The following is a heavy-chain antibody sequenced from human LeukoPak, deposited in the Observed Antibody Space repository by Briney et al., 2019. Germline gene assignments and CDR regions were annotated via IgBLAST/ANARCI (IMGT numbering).Heavy chain of an antibody. CDR2: ITASGTT. V-gene: IGHV3-23*01. CDR1: GFIFSTSA. CDR3: AEDRYDTSVWPYYYAMDV. D-gene: IGHD3-22*01. Sequence: PGGSLRLSCAASGFIFSTSAMTWVRQAPGKGLDWVSYITASGTTYYADSVKGRLTISRDTSNNTLYLQMNGLRADDTALYYCAEDRYDTSVWPYYYAMDVWGQGTTVTVSS. J-gene: IGHJ6*02.